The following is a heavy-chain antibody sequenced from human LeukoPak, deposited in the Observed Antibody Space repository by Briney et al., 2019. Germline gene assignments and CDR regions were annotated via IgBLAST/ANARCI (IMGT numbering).Heavy chain of an antibody. CDR3: AKDKGFLEWLLLAYFDY. CDR2: ISGSGGST. CDR1: GFTFSSYA. J-gene: IGHJ4*02. Sequence: GGSLRLSCAASGFTFSSYAMSWVRQARGKGLEWVSAISGSGGSTYYADSVKGRFTISRDNSKNTLYLQMNSLRAEDTAVYYCAKDKGFLEWLLLAYFDYWGQGSLVTVSS. D-gene: IGHD3-3*01. V-gene: IGHV3-23*01.